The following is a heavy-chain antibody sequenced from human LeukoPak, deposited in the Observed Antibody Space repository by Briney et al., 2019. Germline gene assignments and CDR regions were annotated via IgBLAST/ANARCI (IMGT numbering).Heavy chain of an antibody. D-gene: IGHD4-11*01. Sequence: SVKVSCKASGGTFSSYAISWVRQAPGQGLEWKGGIIPIFGTANYAQKFQGRVTITADESTSTAYMELSSLRSEDTAVYYCARRIADYSSYNWFDPWGQGTLVTVSS. CDR3: ARRIADYSSYNWFDP. J-gene: IGHJ5*02. CDR2: IIPIFGTA. V-gene: IGHV1-69*13. CDR1: GGTFSSYA.